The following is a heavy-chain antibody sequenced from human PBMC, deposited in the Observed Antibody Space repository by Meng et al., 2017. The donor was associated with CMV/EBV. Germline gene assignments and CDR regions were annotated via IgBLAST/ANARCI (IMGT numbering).Heavy chain of an antibody. J-gene: IGHJ3*02. CDR1: GGSFSGYY. CDR3: ASRRSPHAFDI. CDR2: INHSGST. V-gene: IGHV4-34*01. Sequence: GSLRLSCAVYGGSFSGYYWSWIRQPPGKGLEWTGEINHSGSTNYNLSLKSRVTISVDTSKNQFSLKLSSVTAADTAGYYCASRRSPHAFDIWGQGTMVTVSS.